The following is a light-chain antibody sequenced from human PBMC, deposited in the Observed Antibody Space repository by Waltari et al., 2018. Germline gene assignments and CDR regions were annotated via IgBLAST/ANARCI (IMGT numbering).Light chain of an antibody. CDR1: SXXXXXYNY. V-gene: IGLV2-14*01. J-gene: IGLJ3*02. Sequence: QXXLTQPASVSXXXGQSITXSCTGTSXXXXXYNYVXWSQQHPGKAPKLMIYEVSXRPSGVSNRFSGSXSGNTASXXISGLXXXDEXDYYCXXXTSSSXXXFXGGTKLTVL. CDR2: EVS. CDR3: XXXTSSSXXX.